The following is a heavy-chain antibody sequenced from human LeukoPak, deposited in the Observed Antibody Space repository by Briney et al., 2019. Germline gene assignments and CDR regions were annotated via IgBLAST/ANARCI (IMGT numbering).Heavy chain of an antibody. J-gene: IGHJ3*02. CDR3: ARGSGDYHHDAFDI. Sequence: PGGSLRLSCAASGFSLSNYWMHWVRQAPGKGLEWVSYISSSGSTTYYADSVKGRFTVSRDNAKNSLYLQMNSLRAEDTAVYYCARGSGDYHHDAFDIWGQGTMVTVSS. CDR1: GFSLSNYW. D-gene: IGHD1-26*01. CDR2: ISSSGSTT. V-gene: IGHV3-48*04.